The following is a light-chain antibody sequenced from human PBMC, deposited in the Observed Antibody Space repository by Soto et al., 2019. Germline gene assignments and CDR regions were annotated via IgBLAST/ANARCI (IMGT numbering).Light chain of an antibody. J-gene: IGKJ4*01. V-gene: IGKV1-39*01. CDR2: AAS. Sequence: DIPMTQSPSSLSASVGDRVTITCRASQSISSYLNWYQHNPGKAPKLLIDAASSLQSGVPSRFSGSGSETDFTLTISSLQPEDFGTYYSQQSYSTPPLTCGGGTKVEIK. CDR3: QQSYSTPPLT. CDR1: QSISSY.